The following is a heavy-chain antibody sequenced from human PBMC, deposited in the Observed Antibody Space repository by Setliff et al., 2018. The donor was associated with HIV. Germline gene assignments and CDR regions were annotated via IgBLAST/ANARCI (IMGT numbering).Heavy chain of an antibody. J-gene: IGHJ4*02. CDR1: GYSFTTYA. CDR3: ARANYDILTAFEGEWDY. CDR2: LNAGDGDS. V-gene: IGHV1-3*01. D-gene: IGHD3-9*01. Sequence: ASVKVSCKASGYSFTTYAIHWVRQAPGQRLEWMGWLNAGDGDSGPSQEFRGRVIFTRDTPASTAYMELTSLRSDDTAVYYCARANYDILTAFEGEWDYWGQGTLVTVSS.